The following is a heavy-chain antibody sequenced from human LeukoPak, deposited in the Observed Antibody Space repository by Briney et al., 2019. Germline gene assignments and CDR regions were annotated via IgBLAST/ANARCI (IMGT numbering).Heavy chain of an antibody. CDR2: IYNSGST. D-gene: IGHD2-15*01. CDR1: GGSIGSSGYY. CDR3: ARDDCSGGSCVDN. V-gene: IGHV4-31*03. Sequence: PSETLSLTCTVSGGSIGSSGYYWSWIRQHPGKGLEWIGYIYNSGSTYYNPSLKSRVTISIDTSKNQFSLKLSSVTAADTAVYYCARDDCSGGSCVDNWGQGTLVTVSS. J-gene: IGHJ4*02.